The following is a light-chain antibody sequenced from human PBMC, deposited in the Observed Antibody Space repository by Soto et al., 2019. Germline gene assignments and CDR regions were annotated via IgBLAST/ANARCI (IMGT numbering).Light chain of an antibody. CDR2: GAS. CDR3: QHYGSSTWT. J-gene: IGKJ1*01. CDR1: QSVSSTY. V-gene: IGKV3-20*01. Sequence: EIVLTQSPGTLSLSPGDGATLSCRASQSVSSTYLAWYQQKPGQDPRLLIYGASSRATGIPDRFSGSGSGTDFTLTISRLEPEDFAVYYCQHYGSSTWTFGQGTKVEIK.